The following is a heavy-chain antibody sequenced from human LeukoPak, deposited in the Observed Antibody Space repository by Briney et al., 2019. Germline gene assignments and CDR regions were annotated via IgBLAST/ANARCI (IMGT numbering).Heavy chain of an antibody. CDR1: GFTFSSYS. Sequence: GGSLRLSCAASGFTFSSYSMNWVRQAPGKGLEWVSYISSSSSTIYYADSVKGRFTISRDNAKNSLYLQMNSLRAEDTAVYYCARVKGLAVAGTGYFQHWGQGTLVTVSS. J-gene: IGHJ1*01. CDR3: ARVKGLAVAGTGYFQH. V-gene: IGHV3-48*04. D-gene: IGHD6-19*01. CDR2: ISSSSSTI.